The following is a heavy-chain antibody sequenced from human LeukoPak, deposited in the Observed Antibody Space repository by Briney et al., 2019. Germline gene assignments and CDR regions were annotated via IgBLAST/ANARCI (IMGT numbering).Heavy chain of an antibody. V-gene: IGHV3-30-3*02. D-gene: IGHD2-2*01. CDR2: ISYDGSNK. Sequence: GGSLRLSCAASGFTFSSYAMHWVRQAPGKGLEWVAVISYDGSNKYYADSVKGRFTISRDNSKNTLYLQMSSLRAEDTAVYYCAKSRCSSASCYGFDAFDIWGQGTMVTVSS. CDR1: GFTFSSYA. J-gene: IGHJ3*02. CDR3: AKSRCSSASCYGFDAFDI.